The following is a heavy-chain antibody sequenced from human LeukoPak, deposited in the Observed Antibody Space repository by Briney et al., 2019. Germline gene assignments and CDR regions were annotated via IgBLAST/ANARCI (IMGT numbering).Heavy chain of an antibody. V-gene: IGHV3-48*02. Sequence: GGSLRLSCAASGFXFRNYNINWVRQAPGKGLEWVSYISRSGSTIYYADSVKGRFTISRDDAKNSVYLQMNNLRDEDTAVYYCAREILSGYSDHWGQGTLVTVSS. CDR3: AREILSGYSDH. CDR1: GFXFRNYN. D-gene: IGHD3-9*01. J-gene: IGHJ4*02. CDR2: ISRSGSTI.